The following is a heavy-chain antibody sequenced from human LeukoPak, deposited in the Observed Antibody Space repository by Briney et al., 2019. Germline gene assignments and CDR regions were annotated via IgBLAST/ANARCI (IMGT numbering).Heavy chain of an antibody. CDR1: GFTFSSYG. J-gene: IGHJ4*02. CDR2: ISGSGGST. CDR3: ARVFHLIDH. V-gene: IGHV3-23*01. Sequence: GGSLRLSCAASGFTFSSYGMSWVRQAPGKGLEWVSAISGSGGSTYYADSVKGRFTISRDNAKSTLYLQMNSLRVEDTAVYYCARVFHLIDHWGQGTLVTVSS.